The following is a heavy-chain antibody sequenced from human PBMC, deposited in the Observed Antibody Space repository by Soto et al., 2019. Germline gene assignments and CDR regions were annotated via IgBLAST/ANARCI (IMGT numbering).Heavy chain of an antibody. CDR2: ISSSSSYI. J-gene: IGHJ4*02. Sequence: EVQLVESGGGLVKPGGSLRLSCAASGFTFSSYSMNWVRQAPGKGLEWVSSISSSSSYIYYADSVKGRFTISRDNAKNSLYLQMNSLRAEDAAVYYCARESTVTTGFYWGQGTLVTVSS. CDR3: ARESTVTTGFY. V-gene: IGHV3-21*01. CDR1: GFTFSSYS. D-gene: IGHD4-17*01.